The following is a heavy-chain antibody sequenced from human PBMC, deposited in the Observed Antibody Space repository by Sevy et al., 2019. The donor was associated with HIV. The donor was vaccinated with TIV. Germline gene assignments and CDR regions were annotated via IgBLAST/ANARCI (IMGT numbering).Heavy chain of an antibody. J-gene: IGHJ4*02. D-gene: IGHD6-13*01. CDR3: ARARIAASAPYYFDY. V-gene: IGHV3-11*05. CDR2: ISSRNTYT. Sequence: GGSLRLSCAASGFTFSDYYMGWIRQAPGKGLEWISYISSRNTYTNYADSVKGRFTISRDNAKNSLYLHMDSLRAEETAVYYCARARIAASAPYYFDYWGQGTLVTVSS. CDR1: GFTFSDYY.